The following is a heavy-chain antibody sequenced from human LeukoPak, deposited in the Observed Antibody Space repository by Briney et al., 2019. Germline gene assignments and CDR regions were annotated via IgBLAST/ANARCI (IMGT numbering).Heavy chain of an antibody. CDR2: INHSGST. Sequence: SETLSLTCAVYGGSFSGYYWSWIRQPPGKGLEWIGEINHSGSTNHNPSLKSRVTISVDTSKNQFSLKLSSVTAADTAVYYCASLTTVTSQVGYWGQGTLVTVSS. CDR3: ASLTTVTSQVGY. V-gene: IGHV4-34*01. D-gene: IGHD4-17*01. J-gene: IGHJ4*02. CDR1: GGSFSGYY.